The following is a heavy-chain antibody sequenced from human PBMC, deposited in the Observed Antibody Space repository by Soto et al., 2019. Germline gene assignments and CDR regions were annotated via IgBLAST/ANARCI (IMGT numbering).Heavy chain of an antibody. CDR1: GYTFTSYA. V-gene: IGHV1-3*01. J-gene: IGHJ4*02. CDR2: INAGNGNT. D-gene: IGHD3-22*01. CDR3: AILNLGYYYDSSGYYPL. Sequence: GASVKVSCKASGYTFTSYAMHWVRQAPGQRLEWMGWINAGNGNTEYSQKFQGRVTITRDTSASTAYMELSSLRSEDTAVYYCAILNLGYYYDSSGYYPLWGQGTLVTVSS.